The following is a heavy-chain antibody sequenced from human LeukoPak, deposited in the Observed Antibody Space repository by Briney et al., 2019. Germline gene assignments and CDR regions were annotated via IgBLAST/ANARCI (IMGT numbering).Heavy chain of an antibody. V-gene: IGHV4-39*01. J-gene: IGHJ4*02. CDR1: GGSISSSSYY. Sequence: SETLSLTCTVSGGSISSSSYYWGWIRPPPGKGLEWVGRIYYSGSTYYNPSLKSRVTISVDTSKNQFSLKLSSVTAADTAVYYCARHGLLLWFGPFDYWGQGTLVTVSS. D-gene: IGHD3-10*01. CDR2: IYYSGST. CDR3: ARHGLLLWFGPFDY.